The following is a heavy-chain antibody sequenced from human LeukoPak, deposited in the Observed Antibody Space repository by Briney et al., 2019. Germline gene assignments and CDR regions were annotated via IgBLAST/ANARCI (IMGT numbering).Heavy chain of an antibody. CDR3: AKAGCSSTRCYINY. Sequence: GGSLRLSCAASGLTFSSYWMSWVRQAPGKGLEWVSSISWNSDIIDYADSVKGRFTISRDNAKNSLYLQMNSLRAEDTALYYCAKAGCSSTRCYINYWGQGTLVTVSS. J-gene: IGHJ4*02. CDR1: GLTFSSYW. V-gene: IGHV3-9*01. CDR2: ISWNSDII. D-gene: IGHD2-2*02.